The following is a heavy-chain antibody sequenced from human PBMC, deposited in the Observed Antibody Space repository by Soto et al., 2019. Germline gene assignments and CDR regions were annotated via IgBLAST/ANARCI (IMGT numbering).Heavy chain of an antibody. CDR1: GFTFSSYA. J-gene: IGHJ4*02. Sequence: EVQLLESGGGLVQPGGSLRLSCAASGFTFSSYAMSWVRQAPGKGLGWVAAISGSGASTYYADSVKGRFTISRDNSKNKINLQMNSMRAEDTAVYYCARTLYYYYTSGYQWAQGALGSVSS. CDR3: ARTLYYYYTSGYQ. D-gene: IGHD3-22*01. V-gene: IGHV3-23*01. CDR2: ISGSGAST.